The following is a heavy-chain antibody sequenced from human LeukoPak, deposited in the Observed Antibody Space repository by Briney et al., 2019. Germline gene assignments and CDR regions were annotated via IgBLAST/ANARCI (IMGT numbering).Heavy chain of an antibody. D-gene: IGHD1-26*01. CDR2: ISGSGGST. CDR1: GFTFSSYA. V-gene: IGHV3-23*01. CDR3: AKDRYSGIYYVHYYFDY. J-gene: IGHJ4*02. Sequence: GGSLRLSCAASGFTFSSYAMSWVRQAPGKGLEWVSAISGSGGSTYYADSVKGRFTISRDNSKNTLYLQMNSLRAEDTAVYYCAKDRYSGIYYVHYYFDYWAREPWSPSPQ.